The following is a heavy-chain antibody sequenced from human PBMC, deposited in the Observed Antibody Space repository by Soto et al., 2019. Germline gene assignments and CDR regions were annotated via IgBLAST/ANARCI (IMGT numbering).Heavy chain of an antibody. J-gene: IGHJ4*02. Sequence: EVQLVESGGGLVQPGGSLRLSCAASGFSLSDYWMNWVRQAPGKGLEWVAIIKQDGSDRYYVDSVKGRFTISRDTAKNSLYLQMSSLRVEATALYYCARGRGWLHDYWGQGTLVTVSS. V-gene: IGHV3-7*01. CDR3: ARGRGWLHDY. CDR2: IKQDGSDR. D-gene: IGHD6-19*01. CDR1: GFSLSDYW.